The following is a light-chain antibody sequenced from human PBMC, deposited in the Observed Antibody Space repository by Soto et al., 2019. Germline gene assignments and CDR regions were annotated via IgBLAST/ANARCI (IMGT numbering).Light chain of an antibody. Sequence: DIQMTQSPYSLSASVGDRVTITCQASQDISKYLNWYQQKPGKAPKLLIYDASNLETGVPSRFSGSGSGTDFTFTISSLQPEDIATYYCHQYDNLPLTFGGGTKVEIK. V-gene: IGKV1-33*01. CDR3: HQYDNLPLT. CDR2: DAS. J-gene: IGKJ4*01. CDR1: QDISKY.